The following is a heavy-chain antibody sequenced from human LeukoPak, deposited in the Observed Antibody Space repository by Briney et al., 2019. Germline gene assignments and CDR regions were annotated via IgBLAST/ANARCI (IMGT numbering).Heavy chain of an antibody. Sequence: SETLSLTCAVYGGSFSVYYWSWIRQPPGKGLEWIGEINHSGSTNYNTSLKSRVTISVDTSKNHFSLKLSSVTAADTAVYYCARGADMAKITYYIDYWGQGSLVTVSS. CDR1: GGSFSVYY. J-gene: IGHJ4*02. D-gene: IGHD5-24*01. CDR2: INHSGST. V-gene: IGHV4-34*01. CDR3: ARGADMAKITYYIDY.